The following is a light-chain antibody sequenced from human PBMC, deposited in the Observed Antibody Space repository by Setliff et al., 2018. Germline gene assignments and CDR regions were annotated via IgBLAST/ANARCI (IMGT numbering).Light chain of an antibody. CDR2: GTS. V-gene: IGKV3-20*01. J-gene: IGKJ3*01. Sequence: EILLTQSPGTLSLSPGERATLSCRASQSITNRYLAWYQQKPGQAPRLLIFGTSSRATGIPDRFSGSGSGTDFTLTISRLEPEDFAVYYCHYYDDSPPFPFGPGTKVDIK. CDR3: HYYDDSPPFP. CDR1: QSITNRY.